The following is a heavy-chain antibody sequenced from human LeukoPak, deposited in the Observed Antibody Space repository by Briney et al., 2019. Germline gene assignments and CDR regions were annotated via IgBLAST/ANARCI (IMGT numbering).Heavy chain of an antibody. CDR2: IYYSGST. CDR3: ARGFHGSGSYYGDLRPFDY. Sequence: SETLSLTCTVSGGSISSYYWSWIRQPPGKGLEWIGYIYYSGSTNYNPSLKSRVTISVDTSKNQFSLKLSSVTAADTAVYYCARGFHGSGSYYGDLRPFDYWGQGTLVTVSS. CDR1: GGSISSYY. D-gene: IGHD3-10*01. V-gene: IGHV4-59*01. J-gene: IGHJ4*02.